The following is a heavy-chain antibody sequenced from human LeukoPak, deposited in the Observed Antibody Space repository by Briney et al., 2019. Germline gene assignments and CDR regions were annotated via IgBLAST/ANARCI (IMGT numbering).Heavy chain of an antibody. Sequence: ASVKVSCKASGYTFTSYDINWVRQATGQGLEWMGWMNPNSGNTGYAQKFQGRVTMTRNTSISTAYMELSSLRSEDTAVYYCARVRTGEGWFDPWGQGTLVTASS. J-gene: IGHJ5*02. CDR3: ARVRTGEGWFDP. D-gene: IGHD7-27*01. V-gene: IGHV1-8*01. CDR2: MNPNSGNT. CDR1: GYTFTSYD.